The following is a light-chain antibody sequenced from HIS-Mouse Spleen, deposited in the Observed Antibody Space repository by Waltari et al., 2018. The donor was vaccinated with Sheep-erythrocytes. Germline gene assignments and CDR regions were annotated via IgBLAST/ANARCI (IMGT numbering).Light chain of an antibody. Sequence: SYVLTQPPSVSVAPGQTARITCGGNNIGSTSVHWYQQKPGQAPVLVVYDDSDRPSGIPERFSGSKSGNTASLTISGLQAEDEADYYCCSYAGSYNHVFATGTKVTVL. CDR1: NIGSTS. CDR3: CSYAGSYNHV. V-gene: IGLV3-21*02. CDR2: DDS. J-gene: IGLJ1*01.